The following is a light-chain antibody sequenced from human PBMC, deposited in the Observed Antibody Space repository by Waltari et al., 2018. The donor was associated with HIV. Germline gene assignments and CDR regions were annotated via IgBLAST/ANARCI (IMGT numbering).Light chain of an antibody. Sequence: EIVLTQSPATLPLSPGEGVTLSCRASQSVSSHLAWYQQKPGQAPRLLLYEASKRATGIPASFSGSGSGTDFTLTIAGLEPEDFAVYYCQQYNNWPLITFGPGTKVDVK. CDR3: QQYNNWPLIT. J-gene: IGKJ3*01. V-gene: IGKV3-11*01. CDR1: QSVSSH. CDR2: EAS.